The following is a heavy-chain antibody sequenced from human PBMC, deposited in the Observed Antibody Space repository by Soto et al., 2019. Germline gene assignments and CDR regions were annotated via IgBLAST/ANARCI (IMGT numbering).Heavy chain of an antibody. CDR3: ARERTYYYYDGMDV. V-gene: IGHV3-33*01. J-gene: IGHJ6*02. CDR2: IWYDGSNK. D-gene: IGHD2-21*01. Sequence: QVQLVESGGGVVQPGRSLRLSCAASGFTFSSYGMHWVRQAPGKGLEWVAVIWYDGSNKYYADSVKGRFTISRDNSKNTLYLQMNSLRADDTAVYYCARERTYYYYDGMDVWGQGTTVTVSS. CDR1: GFTFSSYG.